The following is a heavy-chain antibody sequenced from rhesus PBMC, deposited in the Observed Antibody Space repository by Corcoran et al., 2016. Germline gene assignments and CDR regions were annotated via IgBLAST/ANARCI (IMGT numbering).Heavy chain of an antibody. CDR1: GGSISDNYY. V-gene: IGHV4S9*01. D-gene: IGHD6-13*01. J-gene: IGHJ4*01. Sequence: QVQLQESGPGLAKPSETLSPTCAVSGGSISDNYYWNWIRQPPGEGLEWIGKIYGGSGNTYYNPSLKSRVSISKDTSKNQFSLKVSSVTAADTAVFYCARVGISAGHQGDLWGQGLLVTVSA. CDR2: IYGGSGNT. CDR3: ARVGISAGHQGDL.